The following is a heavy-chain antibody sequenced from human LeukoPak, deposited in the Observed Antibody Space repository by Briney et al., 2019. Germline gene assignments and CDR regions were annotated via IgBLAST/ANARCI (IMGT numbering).Heavy chain of an antibody. V-gene: IGHV3-33*08. CDR2: IWYDGSKK. D-gene: IGHD3-10*01. J-gene: IGHJ3*02. CDR3: ARGSGSYFNAFDI. CDR1: GFTFSSYG. Sequence: HAGGSLRLSCAASGFTFSSYGMHWVRQAPGKGLEWVAVIWYDGSKKYYADSVKGRFTISRDNSKNTLYLQMNSLRAEDTAVYYCARGSGSYFNAFDIWGQGTMVTVSS.